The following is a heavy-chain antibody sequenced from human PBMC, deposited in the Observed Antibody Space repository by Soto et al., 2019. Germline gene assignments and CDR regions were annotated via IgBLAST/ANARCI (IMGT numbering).Heavy chain of an antibody. D-gene: IGHD6-19*01. V-gene: IGHV4-34*01. CDR1: GGSFSGYY. J-gene: IGHJ6*02. CDR2: INHSGST. CDR3: AGGRCPYSSGWYVSRYYGMDV. Sequence: PSETLSLTCAVYGGSFSGYYWSWIRQPPGKGLEWIGEINHSGSTNYNPSLKSRVTISVDTSKNQFSLKLSSVTAADTAVYYCAGGRCPYSSGWYVSRYYGMDVWGQGTTVTVSS.